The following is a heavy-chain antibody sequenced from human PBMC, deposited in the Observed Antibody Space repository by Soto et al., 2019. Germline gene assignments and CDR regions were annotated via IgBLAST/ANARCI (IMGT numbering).Heavy chain of an antibody. CDR3: ARSPGGYDFSVDY. Sequence: XETLDLTFTVSGCSISSSSYYWGWIRQPPGKGLEWIGSIYYSGSTYYNPSLKSRVTISVDTSKNQFSLKLSSVTAADTAVYYCARSPGGYDFSVDYWGQGTLVTV. CDR2: IYYSGST. J-gene: IGHJ4*02. V-gene: IGHV4-39*01. CDR1: GCSISSSSYY. D-gene: IGHD3-3*01.